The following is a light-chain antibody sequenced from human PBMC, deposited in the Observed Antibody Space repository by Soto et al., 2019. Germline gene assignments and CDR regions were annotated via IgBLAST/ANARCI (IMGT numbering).Light chain of an antibody. CDR1: QSISAY. CDR2: DAS. V-gene: IGKV3-11*01. Sequence: EIVLTQSPATLSLSPGERATLSCRASQSISAYLAWYHQKPGQAPRLLIYDASNRATGIPARFSGSGSGTDFTRTISSLEPEDLAVYYCQHHNYGPLTFGGGAKVEIE. J-gene: IGKJ4*01. CDR3: QHHNYGPLT.